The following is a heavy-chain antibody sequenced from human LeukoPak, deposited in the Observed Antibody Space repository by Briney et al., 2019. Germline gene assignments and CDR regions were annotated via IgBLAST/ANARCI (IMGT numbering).Heavy chain of an antibody. D-gene: IGHD6-6*01. CDR2: VKTKPEGGTT. CDR3: STGSEYSSWFAFDY. J-gene: IGHJ4*02. V-gene: IGHV3-15*01. Sequence: GGSLRLSCAASGLTISNAWMTWVRQAPGEGLEWVGRVKTKPEGGTTDSAVSGKGRFTISRDDSKNTVYLQMNSLKTEDTAVYCCSTGSEYSSWFAFDYWGQRTLVTV. CDR1: GLTISNAW.